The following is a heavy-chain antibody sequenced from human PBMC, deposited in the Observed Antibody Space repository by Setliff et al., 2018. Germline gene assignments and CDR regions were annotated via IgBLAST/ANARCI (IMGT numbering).Heavy chain of an antibody. CDR1: GGSVNSGYDN. V-gene: IGHV4-61*09. Sequence: SETLSLTCTVSGGSVNSGYDNWNWLRQPAGKGLEWIGHINRRGSTNFTPSLKGRLTISVDTAQNQFSLRLTSVTAADTAVYYCVRDAGDGYGVDAYAGGGFDIWGQGTMVTVSS. CDR2: INRRGST. J-gene: IGHJ3*02. CDR3: VRDAGDGYGVDAYAGGGFDI. D-gene: IGHD4-17*01.